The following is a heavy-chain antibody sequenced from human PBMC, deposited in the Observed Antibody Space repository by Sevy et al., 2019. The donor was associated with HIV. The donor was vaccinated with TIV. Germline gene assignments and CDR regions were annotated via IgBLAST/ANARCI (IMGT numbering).Heavy chain of an antibody. CDR3: ASRNNYYDSPSAY. V-gene: IGHV3-21*04. CDR1: GFTFSYYD. Sequence: GGSLRLSCAASGFTFSYYDMNWVRQAPGKGLEWVSSISSGSSYIFYADSVKGRFTISRDNAKNSLYLQMNSLRAEDTAVYYCASRNNYYDSPSAYWGQGTLVTVSS. D-gene: IGHD3-22*01. CDR2: ISSGSSYI. J-gene: IGHJ4*02.